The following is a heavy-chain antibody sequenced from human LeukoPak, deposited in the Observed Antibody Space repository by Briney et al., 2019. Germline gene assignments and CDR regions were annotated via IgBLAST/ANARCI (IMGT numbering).Heavy chain of an antibody. J-gene: IGHJ4*02. CDR2: ISGSGGST. D-gene: IGHD3-9*01. V-gene: IGHV3-23*01. CDR1: GFTFSSYA. Sequence: WGSLRLSCAASGFTFSSYAMSRVRQAPGKGLEWVSAISGSGGSTYYADSVKGRFTISRDNSKNTLYLQMNSPRGEDTAVYYCAKDELPFGWLSGYFDYWGQGTPVTVSS. CDR3: AKDELPFGWLSGYFDY.